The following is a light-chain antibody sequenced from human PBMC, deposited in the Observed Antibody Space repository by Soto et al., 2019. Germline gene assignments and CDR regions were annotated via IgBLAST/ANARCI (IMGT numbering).Light chain of an antibody. Sequence: DIQMTQSPSSMSASVGDRVTITCRASQSIARYLNWYQQKPGKAPKLLIYAASSLQSGVPSRFSASGSGTDFTLTISSLQPEDSATYYCQQTSRTPQTFGQGTQLEIK. J-gene: IGKJ2*01. V-gene: IGKV1-39*01. CDR1: QSIARY. CDR2: AAS. CDR3: QQTSRTPQT.